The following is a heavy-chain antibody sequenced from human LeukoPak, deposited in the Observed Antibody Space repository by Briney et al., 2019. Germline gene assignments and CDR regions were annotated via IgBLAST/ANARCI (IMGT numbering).Heavy chain of an antibody. V-gene: IGHV4-61*02. Sequence: SETLSLTCTVSGGSISSGSYYWSWIRQPAGKGLEWIGRIYTSGSTNYNPSLKSRVSISVDKSKNQLSLKVSSVTAADTAVYYCARLGYSSSSTGYYYYMDVWGKGTTVTVSS. CDR3: ARLGYSSSSTGYYYYMDV. CDR2: IYTSGST. J-gene: IGHJ6*03. D-gene: IGHD6-6*01. CDR1: GGSISSGSYY.